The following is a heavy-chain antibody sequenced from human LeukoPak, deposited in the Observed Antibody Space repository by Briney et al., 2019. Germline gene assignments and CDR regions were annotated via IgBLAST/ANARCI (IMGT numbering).Heavy chain of an antibody. CDR2: IDISGGST. J-gene: IGHJ4*02. CDR3: ANEVRPNDY. Sequence: PGGSLRLSCAASGFTSSSHAMCWVRQAPGKGLEWVSSIDISGGSTYYADSVQGRFTISRDNSKNTLCLEMNSLRAEDTALYYCANEVRPNDYWGQGTLVTVSS. D-gene: IGHD1-1*01. V-gene: IGHV3-23*01. CDR1: GFTSSSHA.